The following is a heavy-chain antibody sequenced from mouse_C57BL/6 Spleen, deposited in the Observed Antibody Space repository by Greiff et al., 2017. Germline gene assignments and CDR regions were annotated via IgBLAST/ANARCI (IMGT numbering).Heavy chain of an antibody. Sequence: VQLVESGAELVKPGASVKISCKASGYAFSSYWMNWVKQRPGKGLEWIGQIYPGDGDTNYNGKFKGKATLTADKSSSTAYMQLSSLTSEDSAVYFCARHDRYAMDYWGQGTSVTVSS. J-gene: IGHJ4*01. CDR2: IYPGDGDT. CDR3: ARHDRYAMDY. CDR1: GYAFSSYW. D-gene: IGHD2-12*01. V-gene: IGHV1-80*01.